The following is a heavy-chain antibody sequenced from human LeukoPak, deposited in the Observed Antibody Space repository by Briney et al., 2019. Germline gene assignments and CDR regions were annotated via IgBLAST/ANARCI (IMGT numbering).Heavy chain of an antibody. CDR1: GFTFSSYA. J-gene: IGHJ4*02. D-gene: IGHD1-26*01. CDR3: AKDSLGATDYFDY. CDR2: ISGSGGST. V-gene: IGHV3-23*01. Sequence: PGGSLRLSGAASGFTFSSYAMSWVRQAPGKGLEWVSAISGSGGSTYYADSVKGRFTISRDNSKNTLYLQMNSLRAEDTAVYYCAKDSLGATDYFDYWGQGTLVTVSS.